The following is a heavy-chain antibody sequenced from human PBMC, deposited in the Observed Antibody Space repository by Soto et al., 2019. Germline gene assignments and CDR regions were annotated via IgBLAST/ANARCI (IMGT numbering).Heavy chain of an antibody. CDR3: ARWYGGSLDY. CDR1: GGSISSYY. CDR2: IYYSGST. Sequence: PSETLSLTCTVSGGSISSYYWSWLRQPPGKGLEWIGYIYYSGSTNYNPSLKSRVTISVDTSKNQFSLKLSSVTAADTAVYYCARWYGGSLDYWGQGTLVTVSS. V-gene: IGHV4-59*01. J-gene: IGHJ4*02. D-gene: IGHD4-17*01.